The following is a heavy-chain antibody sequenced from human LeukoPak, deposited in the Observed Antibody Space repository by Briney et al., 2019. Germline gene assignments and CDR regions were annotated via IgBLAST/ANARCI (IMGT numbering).Heavy chain of an antibody. V-gene: IGHV1-58*01. D-gene: IGHD2-15*01. CDR1: GFTFTSSA. CDR2: IVVGSGNT. J-gene: IGHJ3*02. Sequence: SVKVSCKASGFTFTSSAVQWVRQARGQRLEWIGWIVVGSGNTNYAQKFQGRVTITRDMSTSTAYMELSSLRSEDTAVYYCAAITRPPTSGYCSGGSCDAFDIWGQGTMVTVSS. CDR3: AAITRPPTSGYCSGGSCDAFDI.